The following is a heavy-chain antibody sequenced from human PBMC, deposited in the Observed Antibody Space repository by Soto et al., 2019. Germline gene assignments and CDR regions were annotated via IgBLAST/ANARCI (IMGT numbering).Heavy chain of an antibody. CDR3: ARLHYDILSGSDYYYYYGMDV. Sequence: GESLKISCKGSGYSFTSYWISWVRQMPGKGLEWMGRIDPSDSYTNYSPSFQGHATISADKSISTAYLQWSSLKASDTAMYYCARLHYDILSGSDYYYYYGMDVWGQGTTVTVSS. D-gene: IGHD3-9*01. V-gene: IGHV5-10-1*01. J-gene: IGHJ6*02. CDR2: IDPSDSYT. CDR1: GYSFTSYW.